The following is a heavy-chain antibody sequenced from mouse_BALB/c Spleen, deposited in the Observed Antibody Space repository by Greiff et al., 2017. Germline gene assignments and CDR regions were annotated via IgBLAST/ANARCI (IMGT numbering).Heavy chain of an antibody. CDR1: GFSLTSYG. D-gene: IGHD3-1*01. Sequence: QVQLKESGPGLVQPSQSLSITCTVSGFSLTSYGVHWVRQSPGKGLEWLGVIWRGGSADYNAAFISRLGISKDNSKSQVFFKMNSRQANDTAIYYCASPGAHYYAMDYWGQGTSVTVSS. J-gene: IGHJ4*01. CDR3: ASPGAHYYAMDY. V-gene: IGHV2-2*02. CDR2: IWRGGSA.